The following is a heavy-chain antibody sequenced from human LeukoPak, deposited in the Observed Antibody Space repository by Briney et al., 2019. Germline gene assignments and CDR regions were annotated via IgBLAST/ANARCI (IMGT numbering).Heavy chain of an antibody. CDR1: GFPFSTYA. J-gene: IGHJ4*02. CDR2: ISPDGNSR. CDR3: ARDGGLLPDN. D-gene: IGHD2-21*02. Sequence: GGSLRLSCAASGFPFSTYAMHWVRQPPGKGLVLISRISPDGNSRGYADSVKGRFIISRDSATNTLSLQMNSLTADDTAVYYCARDGGLLPDNWGKGTLVTVSS. V-gene: IGHV3-74*01.